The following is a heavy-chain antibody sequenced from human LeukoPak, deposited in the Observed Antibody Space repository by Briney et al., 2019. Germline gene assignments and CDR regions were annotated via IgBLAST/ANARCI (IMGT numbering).Heavy chain of an antibody. V-gene: IGHV3-30*18. CDR2: ISYDGSNK. CDR3: AKDRSGYDDVFDY. Sequence: GSLRLSCAASGFTFSSYGMHWVRQAPGKGLEWVAVISYDGSNKYYADSVKGRFTISRDNSKNTLYLQMNSLRAEDTAVYYCAKDRSGYDDVFDYWGQGTLVTVSS. CDR1: GFTFSSYG. D-gene: IGHD5-12*01. J-gene: IGHJ4*02.